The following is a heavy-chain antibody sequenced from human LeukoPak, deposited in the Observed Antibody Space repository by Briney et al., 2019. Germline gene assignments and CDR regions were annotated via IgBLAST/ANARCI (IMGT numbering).Heavy chain of an antibody. CDR1: DYSVTSAYY. D-gene: IGHD6-13*01. V-gene: IGHV4-38-2*01. J-gene: IGHJ4*02. CDR2: IFHGETT. CDR3: ARVGSSWYWDDY. Sequence: SETLSLTCAVSDYSVTSAYYWGWIRPFPGKGLAWIGSIFHGETTYYNPSLESRVTISVDPSKNQFSVRLTSVTAADTAVYYCARVGSSWYWDDYWGQGTLVTVSS.